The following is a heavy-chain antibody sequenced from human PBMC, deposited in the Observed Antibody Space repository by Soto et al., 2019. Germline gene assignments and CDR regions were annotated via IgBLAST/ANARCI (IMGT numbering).Heavy chain of an antibody. CDR1: GGSISSGDYY. D-gene: IGHD7-27*01. J-gene: IGHJ6*02. Sequence: SETLSLTCTVSGGSISSGDYYWSWIRQPPGKGLEWIGYIYYSGSTYYNPSLKSRVTISVDTSKNQFSLKLSSVTAADTAVYYCARVTGPYYYCYYGMDVWGQGTTVTVSS. CDR3: ARVTGPYYYCYYGMDV. CDR2: IYYSGST. V-gene: IGHV4-30-4*01.